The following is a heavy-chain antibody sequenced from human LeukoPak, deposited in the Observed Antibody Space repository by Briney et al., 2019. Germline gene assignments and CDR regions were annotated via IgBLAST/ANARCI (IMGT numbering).Heavy chain of an antibody. CDR2: ISAYNGNT. CDR1: GYTFTSYA. Sequence: ASVKVSCKASGYTFTSYAMHWVRQAPGQRLEWMGWISAYNGNTNYAQKLQGRVTMTTDTSTSTAYMELRSLRSDDTAVYYCARGDYDYSNYDWFDPWGQGTLVTVSS. J-gene: IGHJ5*02. D-gene: IGHD4-11*01. V-gene: IGHV1-18*01. CDR3: ARGDYDYSNYDWFDP.